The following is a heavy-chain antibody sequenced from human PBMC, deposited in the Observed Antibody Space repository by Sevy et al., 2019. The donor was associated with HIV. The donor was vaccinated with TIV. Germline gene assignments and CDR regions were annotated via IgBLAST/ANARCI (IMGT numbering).Heavy chain of an antibody. Sequence: GGSLRLSCAASGFTFSSYEMNWVRQAPGKGLEWVSYISSSGSTIYYADSVKGRFTISRDNAKNSLYLQMNSLRAEDTAVYYCATLPSRYYCDYELEKYYFDYWGQGTLVTVSS. CDR3: ATLPSRYYCDYELEKYYFDY. CDR2: ISSSGSTI. D-gene: IGHD4-17*01. V-gene: IGHV3-48*03. J-gene: IGHJ4*02. CDR1: GFTFSSYE.